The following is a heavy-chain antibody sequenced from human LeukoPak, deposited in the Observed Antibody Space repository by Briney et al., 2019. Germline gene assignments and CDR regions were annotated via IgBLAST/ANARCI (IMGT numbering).Heavy chain of an antibody. CDR3: ARGHLVGTTSAYYMDV. CDR2: IYGGRIT. D-gene: IGHD1-26*01. CDR1: GFTVSSNY. Sequence: GGSLRLSCAASGFTVSSNYMSWVRQAPGKGLEWVSLIYGGRITYYADYVKGRFTISRDNSKNTLYLQMNSLRAEDTAVYYCARGHLVGTTSAYYMDVWGKGTTVTVSS. J-gene: IGHJ6*03. V-gene: IGHV3-53*01.